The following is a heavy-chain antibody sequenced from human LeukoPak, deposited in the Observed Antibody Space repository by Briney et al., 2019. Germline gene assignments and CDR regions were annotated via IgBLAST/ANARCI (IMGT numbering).Heavy chain of an antibody. CDR3: ARMEDSSSWFDY. Sequence: GSLRLSCAASGFTFSSYGMHWVRQAPGKGLEWVAVIWYDGSNKYYADSVKGRFTISRDNSKNTLYLQMNSLRAEDTAVYYCARMEDSSSWFDYWGQGTLVTVSS. J-gene: IGHJ4*02. CDR2: IWYDGSNK. V-gene: IGHV3-33*01. D-gene: IGHD6-13*01. CDR1: GFTFSSYG.